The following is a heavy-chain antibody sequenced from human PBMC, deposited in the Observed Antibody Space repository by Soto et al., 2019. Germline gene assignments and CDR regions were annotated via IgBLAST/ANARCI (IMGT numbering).Heavy chain of an antibody. CDR1: GFIFSNFA. Sequence: EVQLLASGGGLVQPGGSLRLSCEPSGFIFSNFAISWVRQAPGKGLEWVSAISGAGADTYYADSVKGRFTISRDNFKSTLYLQMNSLRAEDTALYYFGKFIWVERGPSWGQGTQVTVSS. J-gene: IGHJ5*02. CDR3: GKFIWVERGPS. CDR2: ISGAGADT. V-gene: IGHV3-23*01. D-gene: IGHD1-1*01.